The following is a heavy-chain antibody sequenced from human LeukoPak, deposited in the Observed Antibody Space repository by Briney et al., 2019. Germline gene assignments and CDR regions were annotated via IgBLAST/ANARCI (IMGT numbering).Heavy chain of an antibody. CDR3: ARKPGAVDY. CDR2: ISSSSSYI. D-gene: IGHD3-10*01. CDR1: GFTFDDYG. Sequence: GGSQRLSCAASGFTFDDYGMSWVRQAPGKGLEWVSSISSSSSYIYYADSVKGRFTISRDNAKNSLYLHMNNLRAEDTAVYYCARKPGAVDYWGQGTLVTVSS. J-gene: IGHJ4*02. V-gene: IGHV3-21*01.